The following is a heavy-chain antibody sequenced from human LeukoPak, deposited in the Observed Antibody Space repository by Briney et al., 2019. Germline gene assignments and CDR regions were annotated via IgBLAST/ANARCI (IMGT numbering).Heavy chain of an antibody. CDR2: IIPIFGTA. CDR3: ARDPVKYYYDSSGYYAY. Sequence: SVNVSCKASGGTFSSYAISWVRQAPGQGLEWMGGIIPIFGTANYAQKFQGRVTITADESTSTAYMELSSLRSEDTAVYYCARDPVKYYYDSSGYYAYWGQGTLVTVSS. D-gene: IGHD3-22*01. J-gene: IGHJ4*02. CDR1: GGTFSSYA. V-gene: IGHV1-69*13.